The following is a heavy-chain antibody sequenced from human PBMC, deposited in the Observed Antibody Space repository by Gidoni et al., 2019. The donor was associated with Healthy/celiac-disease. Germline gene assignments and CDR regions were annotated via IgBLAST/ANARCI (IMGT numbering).Heavy chain of an antibody. CDR1: GGSISSYY. V-gene: IGHV4-59*01. CDR3: ARRDYSSSSFGAFDI. Sequence: QVQLQESGPGLVKPSETLSLTCTVSGGSISSYYWSWIRQPPGKGLEWIGYIYYSGSTNYNPSLKSRVTISVDTSKNQFSLKLSSVTAADTAVYYCARRDYSSSSFGAFDIWGQGTMVTVSS. D-gene: IGHD6-6*01. CDR2: IYYSGST. J-gene: IGHJ3*02.